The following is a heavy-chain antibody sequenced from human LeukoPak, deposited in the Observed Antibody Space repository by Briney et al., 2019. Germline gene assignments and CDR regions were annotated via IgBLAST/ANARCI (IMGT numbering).Heavy chain of an antibody. CDR1: GFTFGDYA. CDR3: ARGHSSSWSYYYGMDV. D-gene: IGHD6-13*01. J-gene: IGHJ6*04. CDR2: IWYDGSNK. Sequence: GGSLRLSCTASGFTFGDYAMSWVRQAPGKGLEWVAVIWYDGSNKYYADSVKGRFTISRDNSKNTLYLQMNSLRAEDTAVYYCARGHSSSWSYYYGMDVWGKGTTVAVSS. V-gene: IGHV3-33*01.